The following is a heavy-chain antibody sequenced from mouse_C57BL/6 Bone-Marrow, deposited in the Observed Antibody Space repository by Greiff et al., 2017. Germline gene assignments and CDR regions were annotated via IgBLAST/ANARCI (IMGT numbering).Heavy chain of an antibody. V-gene: IGHV1-52*01. CDR3: ARIYYGSIYWYFDV. D-gene: IGHD1-1*01. Sequence: QVQLQQPGAELVRPGSSVKLSCKASGYTFTSYWMHWVKQRPIQGLEWIGNIDPSDSETHYNQKFKDKAKLTVDKSSSTAYMQLSSLTSEDSAVYYCARIYYGSIYWYFDVWGTGTTVTVSS. J-gene: IGHJ1*03. CDR2: IDPSDSET. CDR1: GYTFTSYW.